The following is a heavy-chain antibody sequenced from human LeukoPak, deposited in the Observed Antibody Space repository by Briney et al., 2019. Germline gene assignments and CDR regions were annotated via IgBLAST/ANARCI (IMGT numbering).Heavy chain of an antibody. Sequence: PGGSLRLSCAATGLTVSSNYMTWVRQAPGKGLEWVSVIYSGGSTYYADPVKGRFTNPRDNSKNTLYLQMNSLSPEDTAVYCCARALPPAPWNGMDVWGQGTTVTVSS. CDR1: GLTVSSNY. D-gene: IGHD2-2*01. CDR2: IYSGGST. CDR3: ARALPPAPWNGMDV. J-gene: IGHJ6*02. V-gene: IGHV3-53*01.